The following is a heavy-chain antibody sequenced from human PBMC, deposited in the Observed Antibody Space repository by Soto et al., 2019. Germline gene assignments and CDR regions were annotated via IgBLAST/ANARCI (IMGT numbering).Heavy chain of an antibody. CDR1: GGTFSSYA. CDR2: IIPIFGTA. CDR3: AYYGSGSSLAYSFVY. J-gene: IGHJ4*02. D-gene: IGHD3-10*01. Sequence: SVKVSCKASGGTFSSYAISWVRQAPGQGLEWMGGIIPIFGTANYAQKFQGRVTITADESTSTAYMELSSLRSEDTAVYYCAYYGSGSSLAYSFVYWGPGSLVTVSS. V-gene: IGHV1-69*13.